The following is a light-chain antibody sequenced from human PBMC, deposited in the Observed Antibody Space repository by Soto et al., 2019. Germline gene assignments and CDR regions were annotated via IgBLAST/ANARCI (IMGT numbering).Light chain of an antibody. V-gene: IGKV3-15*01. CDR3: QQYNKWPQ. CDR2: GAS. J-gene: IGKJ4*02. Sequence: EIVMTQSPGTLTVSPGERATLFCRASQSVSNKLAWYQQKPGQAPRLIIYGASTRATGIPARFSGSGSGTDFTITISSLQSEDFAIYYCQQYNKWPQFGGGTKVEIK. CDR1: QSVSNK.